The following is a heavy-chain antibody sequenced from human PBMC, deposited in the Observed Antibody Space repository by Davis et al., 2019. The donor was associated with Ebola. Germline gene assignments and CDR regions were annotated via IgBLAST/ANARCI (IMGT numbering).Heavy chain of an antibody. CDR1: GYSFSNYW. V-gene: IGHV5-51*01. CDR3: ARPSSGYEASFDY. CDR2: IFPGDSDI. Sequence: GESLKISCKGSGYSFSNYWIAWVRQIPGKGLEWMGIIFPGDSDIRYSPSFQGQVTISADESISSAYLQWSSLKVSDTAMYYCARPSSGYEASFDYWGQGTLVTVSS. D-gene: IGHD3-22*01. J-gene: IGHJ4*02.